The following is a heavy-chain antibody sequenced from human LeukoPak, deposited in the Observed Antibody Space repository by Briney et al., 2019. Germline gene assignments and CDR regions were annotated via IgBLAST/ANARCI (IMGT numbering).Heavy chain of an antibody. D-gene: IGHD3-3*01. Sequence: PSETLSLTCIVSGGAISSSEYYWGWIRQPPGKGLEWIGSTSSSGNTYYSPSLKSRLTISLDTSKNQFSLKLSSVTAADTAVYYCARPILYYYDYWGQGTLVTVSS. CDR2: TSSSGNT. V-gene: IGHV4-39*07. CDR3: ARPILYYYDY. CDR1: GGAISSSEYY. J-gene: IGHJ4*02.